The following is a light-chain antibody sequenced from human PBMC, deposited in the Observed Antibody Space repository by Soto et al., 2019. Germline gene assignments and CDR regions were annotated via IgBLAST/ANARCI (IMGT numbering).Light chain of an antibody. CDR2: AAS. J-gene: IGKJ4*01. V-gene: IGKV1-9*01. CDR1: QGIGIY. CDR3: QQLNGYPLS. Sequence: IQLTQSPFFLSASVGDRVTITCRASQGIGIYLAWYQQKPGKAPKLLIHAASTLQSGVPSRFSGSGSGTEFTLTISSLQPLDFATYYCQQLNGYPLSFGGVSKVAIK.